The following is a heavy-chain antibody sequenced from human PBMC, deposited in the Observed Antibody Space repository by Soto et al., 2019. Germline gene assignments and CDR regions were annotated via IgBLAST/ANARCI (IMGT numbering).Heavy chain of an antibody. CDR3: AKGDPHPYHLYSYAFDY. CDR1: GFTFSSYA. J-gene: IGHJ4*02. CDR2: ISGSGGST. D-gene: IGHD5-18*01. V-gene: IGHV3-23*01. Sequence: GGSLRLSCAASGFTFSSYAMSWVRQAPGKGLEWVSAISGSGGSTYYADSVKGRFTISRDNSKNTLYLQMNSLRAEDTAVYYCAKGDPHPYHLYSYAFDYWGQGTLVTVSS.